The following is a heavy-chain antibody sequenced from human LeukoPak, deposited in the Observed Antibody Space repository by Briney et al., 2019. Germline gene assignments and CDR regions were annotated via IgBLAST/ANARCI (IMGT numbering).Heavy chain of an antibody. J-gene: IGHJ4*02. Sequence: NPSQTLSLTCTVSGGSISSGDCYWSWIRQPPGKGLEWIGYISHSGSTYYNPSLKSRVTISVDTSKNQFSLKLSSVTAADTAVYYFARRGAARRLGFDYWGQGTLVTVSS. CDR3: ARRGAARRLGFDY. V-gene: IGHV4-30-4*01. D-gene: IGHD6-6*01. CDR2: ISHSGST. CDR1: GGSISSGDCY.